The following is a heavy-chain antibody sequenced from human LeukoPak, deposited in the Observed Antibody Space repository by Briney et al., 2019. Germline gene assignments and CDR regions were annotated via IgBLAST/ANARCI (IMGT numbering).Heavy chain of an antibody. CDR1: GFSLTTRGMR. D-gene: IGHD2-15*01. CDR2: IDWDDDK. J-gene: IGHJ4*02. CDR3: ARIRPRGGGSEDYFDY. Sequence: SGPALVKPTQTLTLTCTFSGFSLTTRGMRVSWIRQPPGKALEWLARIDWDDDKYYSTSLKTRLTISKDTSKNQVVLTMTNMDPVDTATYYCARIRPRGGGSEDYFDYWGQGTLVTVSS. V-gene: IGHV2-70*04.